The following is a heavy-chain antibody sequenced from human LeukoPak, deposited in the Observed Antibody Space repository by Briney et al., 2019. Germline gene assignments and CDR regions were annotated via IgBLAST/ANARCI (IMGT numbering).Heavy chain of an antibody. V-gene: IGHV3-23*01. J-gene: IGHJ4*02. Sequence: PGGSLRLSCAASGFTFSSYAMSWVRQAPGKGLEWVSAISGSGGSTYYADSVKGRFTISRDNSKHTLYLQMNSLRAEDTAVYYCAKGGIMITFGGVIVNPYFDYWGQGTLVTVSS. CDR1: GFTFSSYA. CDR2: ISGSGGST. D-gene: IGHD3-16*02. CDR3: AKGGIMITFGGVIVNPYFDY.